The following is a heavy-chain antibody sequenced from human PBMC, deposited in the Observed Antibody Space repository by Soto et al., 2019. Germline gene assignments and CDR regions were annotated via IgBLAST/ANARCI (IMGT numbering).Heavy chain of an antibody. CDR1: GHTFTSYD. J-gene: IGHJ4*02. V-gene: IGHV1-8*01. D-gene: IGHD6-19*01. CDR2: MNPNSGNT. CDR3: ARERSSGWYVDY. Sequence: QVQLVQSGAEVKKPGASVKVSCKASGHTFTSYDINWVRQATGQGLEWMGWMNPNSGNTGYAQKXXGXRTMTRNTSISTAYMELSSLRSEDTAVYYCARERSSGWYVDYWGQGTLVTVSS.